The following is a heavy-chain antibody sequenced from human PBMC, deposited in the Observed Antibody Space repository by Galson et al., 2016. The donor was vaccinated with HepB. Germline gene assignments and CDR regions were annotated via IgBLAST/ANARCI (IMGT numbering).Heavy chain of an antibody. CDR2: INQDGTAE. CDR3: AKPIPSPGTWNFAS. J-gene: IGHJ4*02. V-gene: IGHV3-7*03. CDR1: GFTFSDYW. D-gene: IGHD2-2*01. Sequence: SLRLSCAASGFTFSDYWMSWLRQAPGKGLEWVANINQDGTAEYYLDSVKGRFTIARDNAKDSLYLQMNSLRAEDTAVYYCAKPIPSPGTWNFASWGQGTLGSVSS.